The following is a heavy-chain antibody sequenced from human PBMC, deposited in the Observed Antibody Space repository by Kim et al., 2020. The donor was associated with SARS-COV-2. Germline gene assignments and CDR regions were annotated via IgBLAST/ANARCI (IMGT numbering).Heavy chain of an antibody. CDR2: IYYSGST. D-gene: IGHD3-10*01. Sequence: SETLSLTCTVSGGSISSYYWSWIRQPPGKGLEWIGYIYYSGSTNYNPSLKSRVTISVDTSKNQFSLKLSSVTAADTAVYYCARVPSYYYGSGSRYPPNWFDPWGQGTLVTVSS. CDR3: ARVPSYYYGSGSRYPPNWFDP. CDR1: GGSISSYY. J-gene: IGHJ5*02. V-gene: IGHV4-59*01.